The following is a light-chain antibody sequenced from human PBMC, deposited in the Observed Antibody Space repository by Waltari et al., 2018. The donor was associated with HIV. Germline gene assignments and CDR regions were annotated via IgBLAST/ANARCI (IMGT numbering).Light chain of an antibody. Sequence: EIVLTHSPGTLSLSSGERATLSCRAIQSVRSTYLAWYQQKPGQAPRLLIYVASRRATGIPDRFSGSGSGTDFTLTISRLEPEDCAVYYCQQYGSSPITFGQGTRLEIK. V-gene: IGKV3-20*01. J-gene: IGKJ5*01. CDR1: QSVRSTY. CDR2: VAS. CDR3: QQYGSSPIT.